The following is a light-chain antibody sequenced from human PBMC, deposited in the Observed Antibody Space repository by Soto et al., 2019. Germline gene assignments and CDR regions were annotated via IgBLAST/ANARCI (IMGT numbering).Light chain of an antibody. CDR3: QQYNNWPHT. CDR2: GAS. CDR1: QSISSN. Sequence: EIVMTQSPATLSVSPGERATLSCRAPQSISSNLAWYQQKPGQAPRLLIYGASTRATNIPARFSGRGSGTVFLLTTSSQAADVFAVYYCQQYNNWPHTFGEGTKVETK. V-gene: IGKV3-15*01. J-gene: IGKJ4*01.